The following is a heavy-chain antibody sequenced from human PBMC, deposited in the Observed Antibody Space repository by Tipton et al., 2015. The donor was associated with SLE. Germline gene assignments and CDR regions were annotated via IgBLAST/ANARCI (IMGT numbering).Heavy chain of an antibody. CDR3: AKDRGSSSPYYYGMDV. CDR1: GFKFDDYA. Sequence: SLRLSCAASGFKFDDYAMHWVRQVPGKGLEWVSGTSWDSVNLAYGDSVKGRFTISRDNAKNSLYLQMNSLRPEDTALYYCAKDRGSSSPYYYGMDVWGQGTTVTVSS. J-gene: IGHJ6*02. D-gene: IGHD6-6*01. V-gene: IGHV3-9*01. CDR2: TSWDSVNL.